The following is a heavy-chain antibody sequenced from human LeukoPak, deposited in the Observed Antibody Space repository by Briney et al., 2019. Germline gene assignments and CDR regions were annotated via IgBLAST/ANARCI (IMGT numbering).Heavy chain of an antibody. CDR1: GFTFDDYA. Sequence: PGGSLRLSCAASGFTFDDYAMHWVRQAPGKGLEWVSLTSGDGGSTYYADSVKGRFTISRDNSKNSLYLQMNSLRTEDTALYYCAKPLAQDYVWGSYTGDYFDYWGQGTLVTVSS. CDR3: AKPLAQDYVWGSYTGDYFDY. V-gene: IGHV3-43*02. CDR2: TSGDGGST. D-gene: IGHD3-16*01. J-gene: IGHJ4*02.